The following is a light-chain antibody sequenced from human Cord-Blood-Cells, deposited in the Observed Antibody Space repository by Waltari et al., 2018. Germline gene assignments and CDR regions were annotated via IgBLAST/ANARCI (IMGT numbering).Light chain of an antibody. V-gene: IGKV3-11*01. CDR3: QQRSNWPPLT. J-gene: IGKJ4*01. Sequence: EIVLTQSPATLSLSPGERATLSCRASQSVSSYLAWYQQKPGQAPRPLIYDASNRATGIPARFSGSGSGTDFTRTISSLEPEDFAVYDCQQRSNWPPLTFGGGTKVEIK. CDR2: DAS. CDR1: QSVSSY.